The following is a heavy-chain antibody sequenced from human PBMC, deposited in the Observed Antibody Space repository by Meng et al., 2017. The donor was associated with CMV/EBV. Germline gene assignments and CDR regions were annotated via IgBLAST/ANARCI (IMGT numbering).Heavy chain of an antibody. CDR2: IYYSGST. J-gene: IGHJ3*02. CDR3: ARVPIVVVPAAILVGAFDI. V-gene: IGHV4-30-4*08. Sequence: SETLSLICTVSGGSISSGDYYWSWIRQPPGKGLEWIGYIYYSGSTYYNPSLKSRVTISVDTSKNQFSLKLSSVTAADTAVYYCARVPIVVVPAAILVGAFDIWGQGTMVTVSS. CDR1: GGSISSGDYY. D-gene: IGHD2-2*02.